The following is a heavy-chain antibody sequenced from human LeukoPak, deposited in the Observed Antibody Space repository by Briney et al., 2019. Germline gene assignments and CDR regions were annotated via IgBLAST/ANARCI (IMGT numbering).Heavy chain of an antibody. D-gene: IGHD6-13*01. Sequence: GRSLRLSCAASGFTFSSYAMHWVRQAPGKGLEWVAVISYDGSNKYYADSVKGRFTISRDNSKNTLYLQMNSLRAEDTAVYYCARDLNIAAAEDYWGQGTLVTVSS. V-gene: IGHV3-30-3*01. CDR3: ARDLNIAAAEDY. CDR2: ISYDGSNK. CDR1: GFTFSSYA. J-gene: IGHJ4*02.